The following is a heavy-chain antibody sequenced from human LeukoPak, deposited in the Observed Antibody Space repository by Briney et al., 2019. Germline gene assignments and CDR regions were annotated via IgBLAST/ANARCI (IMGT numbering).Heavy chain of an antibody. CDR3: AKDPRRYSRTGGYFDY. CDR2: ISSSSSTI. D-gene: IGHD6-13*01. V-gene: IGHV3-48*01. Sequence: QAGGSLRLSCAASGFTFSSYGMTWVRQAPGKGLEWVSYISSSSSTIYYADSVKGRFTISRDNAKNSLYLQLNSLRAEDTAVYYCAKDPRRYSRTGGYFDYWGQGTLVTVSS. J-gene: IGHJ4*02. CDR1: GFTFSSYG.